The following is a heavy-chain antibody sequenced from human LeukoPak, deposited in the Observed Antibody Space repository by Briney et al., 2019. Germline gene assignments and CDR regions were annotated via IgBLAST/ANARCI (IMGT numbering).Heavy chain of an antibody. CDR3: ARHHYYDSSGYFY. CDR2: IYPGDSDT. V-gene: IGHV5-51*07. CDR1: GYSFTSYW. J-gene: IGHJ4*02. D-gene: IGHD3-22*01. Sequence: GESLQISCKGSGYSFTSYWIGWVHQMPGKGLEWMGIIYPGDSDTRYSPSFQGQVTISADKSISTAYLQWSSLKASDTAMYYCARHHYYDSSGYFYWGQGTLVTVSS.